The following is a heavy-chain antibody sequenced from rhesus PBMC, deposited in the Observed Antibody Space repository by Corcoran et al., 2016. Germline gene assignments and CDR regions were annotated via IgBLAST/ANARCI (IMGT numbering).Heavy chain of an antibody. CDR3: TPPLITGTLRASDY. CDR1: GFTFSSYD. J-gene: IGHJ4*01. CDR2: ISNTGKTI. V-gene: IGHV3S4*01. D-gene: IGHD1-26*01. Sequence: EVQLVETGGGLVQPGGSLKLSCAASGFTFSSYDMSWVRQALEKGLEWVSSISNTGKTIYYTDSVNGRFTISRDNAKNSLSLQMNSLKTEDTAVYYCTPPLITGTLRASDYWGQGVLVTVSA.